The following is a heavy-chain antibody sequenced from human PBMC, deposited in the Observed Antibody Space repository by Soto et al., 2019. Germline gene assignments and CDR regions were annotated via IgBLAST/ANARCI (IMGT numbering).Heavy chain of an antibody. CDR1: GDSISSHY. V-gene: IGHV4-39*01. D-gene: IGHD2-15*01. J-gene: IGHJ4*02. CDR2: IYYSGST. CDR3: ARQGGGGRSFDY. Sequence: SETLSLTCSVSGDSISSHYWGWIRQPPGKGLEWIGSIYYSGSTNYNPSLKSRVTISVDTSKNQFSLKLSSVTAADTAVYYCARQGGGGRSFDYWGQGTLVTVSS.